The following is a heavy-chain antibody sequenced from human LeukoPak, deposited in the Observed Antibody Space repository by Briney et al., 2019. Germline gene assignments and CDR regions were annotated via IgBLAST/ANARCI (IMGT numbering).Heavy chain of an antibody. Sequence: SSETLSLTRAVYEGSFSGYYWSWIRQPPGKGLEWIGDINHSGSTNYNPSLKSRVTISVDTSKNQFSLKLSSVTAADTAVYYCARHLYCSSTSCPPPNYYYYYMDVWGKGTTVTISS. D-gene: IGHD2-2*01. CDR2: INHSGST. CDR3: ARHLYCSSTSCPPPNYYYYYMDV. CDR1: EGSFSGYY. J-gene: IGHJ6*03. V-gene: IGHV4-34*01.